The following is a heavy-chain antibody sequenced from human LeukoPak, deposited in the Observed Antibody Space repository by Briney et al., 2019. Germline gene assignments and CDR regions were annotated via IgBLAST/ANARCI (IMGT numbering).Heavy chain of an antibody. CDR2: INPNTGGT. D-gene: IGHD6-13*01. V-gene: IGHV1-2*04. Sequence: ASVKVSCKASGYSFTAYYTHWVRQAPGQGLEWMGWINPNTGGTNYAQKFQGWVTMTRETSIHTVYLDLGRLTSDDTAVYYCVRTSPRRWYGEVWGQGTLVTVSS. CDR1: GYSFTAYY. J-gene: IGHJ4*02. CDR3: VRTSPRRWYGEV.